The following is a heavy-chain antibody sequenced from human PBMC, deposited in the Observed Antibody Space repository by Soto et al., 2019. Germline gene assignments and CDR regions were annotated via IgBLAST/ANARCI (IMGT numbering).Heavy chain of an antibody. CDR2: MNPNSGQS. Sequence: GSSVKVSCKASGYTFTDYDINWVRQAPGQGLERMGWMNPNSGQSGSARQFQGRVSMTSNTSITTAYMELGSLRSDDTAVYYCAKSVSWGQGTLVTVSS. J-gene: IGHJ5*02. CDR3: AKSVS. V-gene: IGHV1-8*01. CDR1: GYTFTDYD.